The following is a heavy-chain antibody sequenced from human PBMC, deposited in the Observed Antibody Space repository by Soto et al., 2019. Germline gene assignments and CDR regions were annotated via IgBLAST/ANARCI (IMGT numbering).Heavy chain of an antibody. J-gene: IGHJ6*02. CDR1: GYTFTSYY. CDR2: INPSGGST. Sequence: ASVKVSCKASGYTFTSYYMHWVRQAPGQGLEWMGIINPSGGSTSYAQKFQGRVTMTRDTSTSTVYMELSSLRSEDTAVYYCARARAGIAVAPEDGMDVWGQGTTVTVSS. V-gene: IGHV1-46*01. D-gene: IGHD6-19*01. CDR3: ARARAGIAVAPEDGMDV.